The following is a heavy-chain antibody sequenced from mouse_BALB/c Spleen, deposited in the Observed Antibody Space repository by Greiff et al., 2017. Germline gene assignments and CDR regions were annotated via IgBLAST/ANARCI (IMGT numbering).Heavy chain of an antibody. CDR3: ARERPYYYGSRGAMDY. D-gene: IGHD1-1*01. CDR2: ISYSGST. V-gene: IGHV3-2*02. CDR1: GYSITSDYA. Sequence: EVQRVESGPGLVKPSQSLSLTCTVTGYSITSDYAWNWIRQFPGNKLEWMGYISYSGSTSYNPSLKSRISITRDTSKNQFFLQLNSVTTEDTATYYCARERPYYYGSRGAMDYWGQGTSVTVSS. J-gene: IGHJ4*01.